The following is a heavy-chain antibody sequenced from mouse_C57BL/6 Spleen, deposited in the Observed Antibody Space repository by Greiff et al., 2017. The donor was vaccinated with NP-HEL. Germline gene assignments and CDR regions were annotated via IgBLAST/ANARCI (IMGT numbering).Heavy chain of an antibody. CDR1: GYTFTSYD. Sequence: VQLQQSGPELVKPGASVKLSCKASGYTFTSYDINWVKQRPGQGLEWIGWIYPRDGSTKYNEKFKGKATLTVDTSSSTAYMELHSLTSEDSAVYFCARPPTYEDYAMDYWGQGTSVTVSS. J-gene: IGHJ4*01. D-gene: IGHD5-5*01. CDR2: IYPRDGST. CDR3: ARPPTYEDYAMDY. V-gene: IGHV1-85*01.